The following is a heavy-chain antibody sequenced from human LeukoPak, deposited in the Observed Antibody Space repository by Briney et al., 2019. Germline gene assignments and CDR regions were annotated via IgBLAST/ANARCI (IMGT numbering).Heavy chain of an antibody. J-gene: IGHJ3*02. D-gene: IGHD1-26*01. CDR3: ARGGTAFDI. Sequence: SQTLSLTCAVSGGSISSGHSSWHWFRQPPGKGLEWIGYIYHSGSTYYNPSLKSRVAISVDRPKNQFSLKLRSVTAADTALYYCARGGTAFDIWGQGTMVTVSS. CDR2: IYHSGST. V-gene: IGHV4-30-2*01. CDR1: GGSISSGHSS.